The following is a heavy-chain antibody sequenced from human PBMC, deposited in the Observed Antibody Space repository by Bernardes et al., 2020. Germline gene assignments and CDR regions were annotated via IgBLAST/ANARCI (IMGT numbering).Heavy chain of an antibody. CDR3: ARDRDGDYGREALYGMDV. Sequence: ASVKVSCKASGYTFTSYGISWVRQAPGQGLEWMGWISAYNGNTNYAQKLQGRVTMTTDTSTSTAYMELRSLRSDDTAVYYCARDRDGDYGREALYGMDVWGQGTTVTVSS. CDR2: ISAYNGNT. D-gene: IGHD4-17*01. V-gene: IGHV1-18*01. J-gene: IGHJ6*02. CDR1: GYTFTSYG.